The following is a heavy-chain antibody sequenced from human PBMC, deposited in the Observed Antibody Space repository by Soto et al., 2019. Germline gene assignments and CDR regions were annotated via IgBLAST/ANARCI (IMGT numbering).Heavy chain of an antibody. Sequence: QVQLEQCGAEVKKPGSSVKVSCKASGGTFRNSAISWVRQAPGQGLEWMGGIMPIFRTPDYAQKFQGRVTITADESTSTAYMELSGLRSDDTAVYFCARDNDRPQLGGNYYYILDVWGHGTTVTVSS. CDR3: ARDNDRPQLGGNYYYILDV. D-gene: IGHD1-1*01. CDR1: GGTFRNSA. J-gene: IGHJ6*02. CDR2: IMPIFRTP. V-gene: IGHV1-69*12.